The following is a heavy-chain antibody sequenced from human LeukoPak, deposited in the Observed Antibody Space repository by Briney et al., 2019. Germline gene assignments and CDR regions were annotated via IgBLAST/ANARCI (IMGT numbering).Heavy chain of an antibody. CDR3: ASRNLSTGALDY. CDR1: GGSISSGGYY. Sequence: PSQTLSLTCTVSGGSISSGGYYWSWIRQHPGKGLEWIGYVYYSGSTYYNPSLKSRVTISVDTSKNQFSLKLSSVTAADTAVYYCASRNLSTGALDYWGQGTLVTVSS. J-gene: IGHJ4*02. CDR2: VYYSGST. V-gene: IGHV4-31*03. D-gene: IGHD1-14*01.